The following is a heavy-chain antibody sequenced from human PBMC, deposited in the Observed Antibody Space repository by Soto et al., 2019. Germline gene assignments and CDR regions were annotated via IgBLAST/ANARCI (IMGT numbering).Heavy chain of an antibody. V-gene: IGHV4-4*02. CDR1: GGTISSSNW. D-gene: IGHD3-3*01. CDR3: ARATDFWSGYRRWGMDV. J-gene: IGHJ6*02. Sequence: SETMSLTCAVSGGTISSSNWWSRVRKPPGKGLEWIGEIYHSGSTNYNPSLKSRVTISVDKSKNQFSLKLSSVTAADTAVYYCARATDFWSGYRRWGMDVWGQGTTVTVSS. CDR2: IYHSGST.